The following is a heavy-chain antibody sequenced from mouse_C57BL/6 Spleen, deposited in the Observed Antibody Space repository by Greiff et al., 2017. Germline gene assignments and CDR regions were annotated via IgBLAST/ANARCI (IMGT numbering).Heavy chain of an antibody. CDR3: ARCAELGRGDYAMDD. D-gene: IGHD4-1*01. CDR1: GFTFSDYG. V-gene: IGHV5-17*01. J-gene: IGHJ4*01. CDR2: ISSGSSTT. Sequence: DVQLVESGGGLVKPGGSLKLSCAASGFTFSDYGMHWVRQAPEKGLEWVAYISSGSSTTYYADTLKGRFTIARDNAKNTLFLQMTSLRSEDTAMYYWARCAELGRGDYAMDDWGQGTSVTVSS.